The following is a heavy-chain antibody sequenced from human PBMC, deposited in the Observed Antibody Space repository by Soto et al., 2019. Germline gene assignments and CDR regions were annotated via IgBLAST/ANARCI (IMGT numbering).Heavy chain of an antibody. CDR2: IYYSGST. CDR1: GGSISSSSYY. D-gene: IGHD3-22*01. Sequence: QLQLQESGPGLVKPSETLSLTCTVSGGSISSSSYYWGWIRQPPGKGLEWIGSIYYSGSTYYNPSHEMRVTISVDPSKHQFSLKLRSVTAADPAVYSCASRGLFPVNAFDIWGQGTMVTVSS. J-gene: IGHJ3*02. CDR3: ASRGLFPVNAFDI. V-gene: IGHV4-39*01.